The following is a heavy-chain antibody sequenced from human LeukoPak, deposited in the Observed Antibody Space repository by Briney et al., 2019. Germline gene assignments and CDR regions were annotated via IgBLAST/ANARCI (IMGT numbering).Heavy chain of an antibody. J-gene: IGHJ4*02. D-gene: IGHD1-26*01. V-gene: IGHV3-23*01. CDR2: ISAAGGST. CDR3: ARDRSGGNYATFEY. CDR1: GFTFSNYA. Sequence: GGSLRLSCAASGFTFSNYAISWVRQAPGKGLEWVLAISAAGGSTYYADSVKGRFTFSRDNAKNTLHVQMNSLRAEDTAVYYCARDRSGGNYATFEYWGQGTLVTVSS.